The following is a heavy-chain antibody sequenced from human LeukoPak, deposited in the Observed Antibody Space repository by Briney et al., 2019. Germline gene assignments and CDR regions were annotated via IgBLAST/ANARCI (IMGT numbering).Heavy chain of an antibody. CDR1: GGSISSGSYY. Sequence: SETLSLTCTVSGGSISSGSYYWSWIRQPAGKGLEWIGRIYTSGSTNYNPSLKSRVTISVDTSKNQFSLKLSSVTAADTAVYYCARHIPVSMVDPWGQGTLVTVSS. CDR2: IYTSGST. V-gene: IGHV4-61*02. CDR3: ARHIPVSMVDP. D-gene: IGHD2-21*01. J-gene: IGHJ5*02.